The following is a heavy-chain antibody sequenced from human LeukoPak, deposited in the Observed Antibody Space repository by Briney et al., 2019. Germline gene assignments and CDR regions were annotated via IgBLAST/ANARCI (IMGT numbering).Heavy chain of an antibody. CDR3: ARGTVAAGTMGY. J-gene: IGHJ4*02. CDR1: GYSFNGYY. Sequence: ASVKVSCKTSGYSFNGYYIHWVRQAPGQGPEWMGWINPDNGETNYAPKFKGRVTMTRDSSITTAYVEMSSLRYDDTAVFYCARGTVAAGTMGYWGQGTLVTVSS. CDR2: INPDNGET. D-gene: IGHD1-1*01. V-gene: IGHV1-2*02.